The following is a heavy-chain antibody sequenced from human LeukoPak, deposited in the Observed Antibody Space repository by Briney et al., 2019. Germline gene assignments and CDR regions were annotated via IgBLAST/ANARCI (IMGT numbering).Heavy chain of an antibody. D-gene: IGHD5-18*01. V-gene: IGHV4-31*03. J-gene: IGHJ4*02. CDR1: GGSISSGGYY. CDR3: GRVVHPGGYSYGTNFDY. CDR2: IYYSGST. Sequence: SETLSLTCTVSGGSISSGGYYWSWIRQHPGEGLEWIGYIYYSGSTYYNPSLKSRVTISVDTSKNQFSLKLSSVTAADTAVYYCGRVVHPGGYSYGTNFDYWGQGTLVTVSS.